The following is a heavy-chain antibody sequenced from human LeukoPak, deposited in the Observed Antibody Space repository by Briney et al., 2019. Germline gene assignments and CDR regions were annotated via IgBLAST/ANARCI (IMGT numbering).Heavy chain of an antibody. Sequence: AGGSLRLSCAASGFTFDDYAMHWVRQAPGKGLEWVSGISWNSGSIGYADSVKGRFTISRDNAKNSLYLQMNSLRAEDTALYYCAKDIVRAFDIWGQGTMVTVSS. CDR3: AKDIVRAFDI. J-gene: IGHJ3*02. V-gene: IGHV3-9*01. CDR1: GFTFDDYA. D-gene: IGHD1-26*01. CDR2: ISWNSGSI.